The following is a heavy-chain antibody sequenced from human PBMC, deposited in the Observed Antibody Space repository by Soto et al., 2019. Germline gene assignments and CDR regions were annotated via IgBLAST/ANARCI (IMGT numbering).Heavy chain of an antibody. CDR1: GFTFTNSW. Sequence: PGGPLRLSCAASGFTFTNSWMHWVRQAPGEGLVWVSGLNADGSSTYYADSVKGRFTISRDSAKGALYLQMNSLRAEDTAFYYCATVFDFWGQGTLVTVSS. CDR2: LNADGSST. J-gene: IGHJ4*02. CDR3: ATVFDF. V-gene: IGHV3-74*01.